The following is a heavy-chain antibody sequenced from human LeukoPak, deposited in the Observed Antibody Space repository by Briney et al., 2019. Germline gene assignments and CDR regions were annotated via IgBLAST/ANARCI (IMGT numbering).Heavy chain of an antibody. D-gene: IGHD3-16*01. CDR2: INPSGSAT. CDR3: ARDISEGDYAWWFDP. J-gene: IGHJ5*02. CDR1: VYSFTSHY. V-gene: IGHV1-46*01. Sequence: GASVNVSCKASVYSFTSHYMHWVRQAPGQGLEWMGLINPSGSATRYAQSFQGRVTMTRDLSTSTDYMELSSLRSDDTAVYFCARDISEGDYAWWFDPWGQGTLVTVAS.